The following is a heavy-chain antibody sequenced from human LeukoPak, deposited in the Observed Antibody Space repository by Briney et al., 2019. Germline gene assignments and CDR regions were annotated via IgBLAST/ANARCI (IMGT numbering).Heavy chain of an antibody. V-gene: IGHV3-74*01. CDR1: GFTFSSYW. J-gene: IGHJ6*02. Sequence: GGSLRLSCAASGFTFSSYWMHWVRQAPGKGLVCVSRINSDGSSTSYADSVKGRFTISRDNAKNTLYLQMNSLRAEDTAVYYCARDQDVIVVVPAAMDYYYGMDVWGQGTTVTVSS. CDR2: INSDGSST. D-gene: IGHD2-2*01. CDR3: ARDQDVIVVVPAAMDYYYGMDV.